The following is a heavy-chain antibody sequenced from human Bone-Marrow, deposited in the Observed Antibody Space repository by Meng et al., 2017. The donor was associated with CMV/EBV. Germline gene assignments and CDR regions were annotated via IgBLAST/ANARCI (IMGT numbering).Heavy chain of an antibody. CDR3: ASDMIASRPGWFDP. V-gene: IGHV1-18*01. J-gene: IGHJ5*02. CDR2: ISNYNGNT. CDR1: GYTFTTCG. D-gene: IGHD6-6*01. Sequence: QFQLVQAGVEVKKPWASVKVACKASGYTFTTCGLSWVRQAPGQGLEWMGWISNYNGNTNYAQKFQDRVTMTTDASTSIAYMELRSLRFDDTAIYYCASDMIASRPGWFDPWGKGTLVTVSS.